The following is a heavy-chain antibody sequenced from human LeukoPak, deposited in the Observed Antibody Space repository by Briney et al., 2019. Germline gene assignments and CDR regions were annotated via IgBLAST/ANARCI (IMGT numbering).Heavy chain of an antibody. D-gene: IGHD3-3*01. CDR2: INPNNADK. V-gene: IGHV1-2*02. CDR3: ARGFLEWLLFDYYYMDV. Sequence: GASVKVSCKASGYTFTGYYMHWVRQAPGQGLEWMGWINPNNADKTFAQKFQGRVTMTRDTSISTAYMELSRLTSDDTAVYYCARGFLEWLLFDYYYMDVWGKGTTVTVSS. CDR1: GYTFTGYY. J-gene: IGHJ6*03.